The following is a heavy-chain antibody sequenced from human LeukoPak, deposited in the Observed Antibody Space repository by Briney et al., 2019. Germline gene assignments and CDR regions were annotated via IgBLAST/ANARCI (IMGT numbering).Heavy chain of an antibody. V-gene: IGHV3-30*02. CDR3: ARYLYGSGTYHIDY. D-gene: IGHD3-10*01. CDR2: IRYDGTNK. CDR1: GFILSRNG. Sequence: GGSLTLSCAASGFILSRNGMHWVRQAPGKGLEWVAFIRYDGTNKYYADSVKGRFTISRDNSKNTLCLQMSSLRGEDTAVYYCARYLYGSGTYHIDYWGQGTLVTVSS. J-gene: IGHJ4*02.